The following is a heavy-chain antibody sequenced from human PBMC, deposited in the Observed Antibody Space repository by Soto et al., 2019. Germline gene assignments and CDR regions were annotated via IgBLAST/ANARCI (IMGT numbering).Heavy chain of an antibody. CDR2: MSSDGSNQ. V-gene: IGHV3-30-3*01. Sequence: QVQLVESGGGVVQPGKSLRLSCAASGFMFNYYAMHWVRQAPGKGLEWLAVMSSDGSNQYYADSVKGRFTISRDNSKNMLYLQMNSLREEDTALYYCASDLTTAATSYYWGQGPLVTVSS. CDR3: ASDLTTAATSYY. CDR1: GFMFNYYA. D-gene: IGHD4-17*01. J-gene: IGHJ4*02.